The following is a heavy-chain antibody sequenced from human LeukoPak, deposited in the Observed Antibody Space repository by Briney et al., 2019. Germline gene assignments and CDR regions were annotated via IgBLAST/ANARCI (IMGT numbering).Heavy chain of an antibody. CDR3: ARAKTDAFDI. V-gene: IGHV4-4*07. CDR2: IYISEST. Sequence: PSGTLSLTCTVSGVSISSYSRSWVRQPAGKGLEWVGRIYISESTTYNPSLKSRVTMSIDTSKNQFSLKLSSVTAADTAVYYCARAKTDAFDIWGQGTMVTVSS. J-gene: IGHJ3*02. CDR1: GVSISSYS.